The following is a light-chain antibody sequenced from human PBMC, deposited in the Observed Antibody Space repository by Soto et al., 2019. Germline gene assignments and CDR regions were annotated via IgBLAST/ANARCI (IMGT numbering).Light chain of an antibody. CDR1: SGHSTYA. V-gene: IGLV4-69*02. J-gene: IGLJ2*01. CDR3: QTWGTGIVV. Sequence: QPVLTQSPSASASLGASVKLTCTLSSGHSTYAIAWHQQQPEKGPRYLMKVDSDGIHSKGDGIPDRFSGSSSGAERYLTISSLQSEDEADYYCQTWGTGIVVFGGGTKATVL. CDR2: VDSDGIH.